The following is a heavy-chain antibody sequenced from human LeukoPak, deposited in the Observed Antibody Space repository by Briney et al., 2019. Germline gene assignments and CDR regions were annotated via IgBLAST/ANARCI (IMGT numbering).Heavy chain of an antibody. Sequence: GGSLRLSCAASGFTFSTYWMSWVRQAPGKGLEWVSSISSSSSYIYYAHSVKGRFTISRDNAKNSLYLQMNSLRAEDTAVYYCARVRYYYDSRGPNWFDPWGQGTLVTVSS. D-gene: IGHD3-22*01. V-gene: IGHV3-21*01. CDR3: ARVRYYYDSRGPNWFDP. J-gene: IGHJ5*02. CDR2: ISSSSSYI. CDR1: GFTFSTYW.